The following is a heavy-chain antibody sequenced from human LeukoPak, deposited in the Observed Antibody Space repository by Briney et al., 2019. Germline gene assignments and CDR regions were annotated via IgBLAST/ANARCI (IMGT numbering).Heavy chain of an antibody. CDR1: GFTVSSNY. D-gene: IGHD3-22*01. J-gene: IGHJ3*02. CDR2: MYSGGST. V-gene: IGHV3-53*01. CDR3: ARKYYYDSSGSDAFVI. Sequence: GGSLRLSCAASGFTVSSNYMTWVRQAPGKGLEWVSVMYSGGSTYYADSVQGRFTISRDSSKNTLYLQMNSLRAEDTAVYYCARKYYYDSSGSDAFVIWGQGTMVTVSS.